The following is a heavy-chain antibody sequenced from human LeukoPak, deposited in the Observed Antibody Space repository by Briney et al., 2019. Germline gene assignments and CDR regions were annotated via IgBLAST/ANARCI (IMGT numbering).Heavy chain of an antibody. D-gene: IGHD3-3*01. CDR1: GGSFSGYY. CDR2: INHSGST. Sequence: PSETLSLTCAVYGGSFSGYYWSWIRQPPGKGLEWIGEINHSGSTNYNPSLKSRVTISVDTSENQFSLKLSSVTAADTAVYYCARGLPASDSTYYDFWSGAFDIWGQGTMVTVSS. CDR3: ARGLPASDSTYYDFWSGAFDI. J-gene: IGHJ3*02. V-gene: IGHV4-34*01.